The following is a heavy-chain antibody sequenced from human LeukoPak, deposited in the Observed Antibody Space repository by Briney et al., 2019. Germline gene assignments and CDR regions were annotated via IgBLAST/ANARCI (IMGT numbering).Heavy chain of an antibody. CDR2: IYSGGST. Sequence: PGGSLRLSCAASGFTVSSNYMSWVRQAPGKGLEWVSVIYSGGSTYYADSVKGRFTISRDNSKNTLYLQMNSLRAEDTAVYYCAKGPSDSSGYFYYWGQGTMVTVSS. CDR3: AKGPSDSSGYFYY. J-gene: IGHJ4*02. V-gene: IGHV3-66*01. D-gene: IGHD3-22*01. CDR1: GFTVSSNY.